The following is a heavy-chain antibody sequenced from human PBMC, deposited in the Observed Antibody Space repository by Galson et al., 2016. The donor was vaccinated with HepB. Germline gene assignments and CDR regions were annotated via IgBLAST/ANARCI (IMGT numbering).Heavy chain of an antibody. Sequence: SLRLSCAASGITFNTYNMVWVGQAPGKGLEWVAVISYAGSNKYYADSVKARFTISRDNSKNTLFLQMNNLRAEDTAVYYCAKEPAPVRSYGVYYYYGMDVWGQGTTVTVAS. CDR2: ISYAGSNK. CDR1: GITFNTYN. J-gene: IGHJ6*02. D-gene: IGHD1-26*01. CDR3: AKEPAPVRSYGVYYYYGMDV. V-gene: IGHV3-30*18.